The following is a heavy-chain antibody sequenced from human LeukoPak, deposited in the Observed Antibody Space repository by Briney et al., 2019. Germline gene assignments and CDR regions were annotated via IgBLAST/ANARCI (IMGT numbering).Heavy chain of an antibody. CDR1: GGSISSSSYY. V-gene: IGHV4-39*01. D-gene: IGHD6-19*01. J-gene: IGHJ6*03. Sequence: PPHTLSLTCTVSGGSISSSSYYWGWIRQPPGKGLDWIGSIYYSGDTYYNPSLKSRRVTISVDTSKNQFSLRLSSVTAADTAVYYCARHQWHYYYYMGVWGKGSTVTVSS. CDR3: ARHQWHYYYYMGV. CDR2: IYYSGDT.